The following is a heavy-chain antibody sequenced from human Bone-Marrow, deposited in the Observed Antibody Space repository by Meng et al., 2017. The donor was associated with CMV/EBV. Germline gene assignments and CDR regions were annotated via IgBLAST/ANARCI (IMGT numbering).Heavy chain of an antibody. J-gene: IGHJ6*01. D-gene: IGHD7-27*01. CDR3: VRGGRTGYYYGLDV. CDR2: INSSYHI. Sequence: ETLSLTCAASGFTFSDYTMNWVRQAPGKGLEWVSCINSSYHIFSGDSVKGRFTISRDNARKALYLQMNSLGVEDTAVYYCVRGGRTGYYYGLDVWGQGTTVTVSS. CDR1: GFTFSDYT. V-gene: IGHV3-69-1*01.